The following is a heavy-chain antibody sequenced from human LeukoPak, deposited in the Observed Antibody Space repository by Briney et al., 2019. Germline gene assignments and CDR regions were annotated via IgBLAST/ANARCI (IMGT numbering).Heavy chain of an antibody. CDR3: ARGPGSGTYYRFEY. V-gene: IGHV3-23*01. J-gene: IGHJ4*02. Sequence: GGSLRLSCAASGFTFSSYAMSWVRQAPGKGLEWVSAINGGGSSTYYADSVKGRFTISRDNSKNTLYLQMNSLGAEDTAVYYCARGPGSGTYYRFEYWGQGTLVTVSS. D-gene: IGHD1-26*01. CDR1: GFTFSSYA. CDR2: INGGGSST.